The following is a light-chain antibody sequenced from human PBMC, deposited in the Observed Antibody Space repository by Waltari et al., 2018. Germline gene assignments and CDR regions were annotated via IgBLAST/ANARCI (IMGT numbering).Light chain of an antibody. V-gene: IGKV3-20*01. Sequence: TVLTQSPGTLSLSPGDRATPSCRASQSVSSNFFGWYQVKPGQAPRLLIYGASSRATGIPDRFSGSGSGTDFTLTISRLEPEDSAVYYCQQYGSSLWTFGQGTKVEI. CDR2: GAS. CDR1: QSVSSNF. J-gene: IGKJ1*01. CDR3: QQYGSSLWT.